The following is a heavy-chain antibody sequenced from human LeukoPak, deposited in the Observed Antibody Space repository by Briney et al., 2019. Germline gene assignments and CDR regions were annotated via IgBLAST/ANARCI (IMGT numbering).Heavy chain of an antibody. Sequence: GRSLRLSCAASGFTFDDYAMHWVRQAPGKGLEWVSGISWNSGSIGYADSVKGRFTISRDNSKNTLYLQMNSLRAEDTAVYYCAKDMAKLRYFDWLPLFDYWGQGTLVTVSS. CDR1: GFTFDDYA. D-gene: IGHD3-9*01. CDR2: ISWNSGSI. CDR3: AKDMAKLRYFDWLPLFDY. V-gene: IGHV3-9*01. J-gene: IGHJ4*02.